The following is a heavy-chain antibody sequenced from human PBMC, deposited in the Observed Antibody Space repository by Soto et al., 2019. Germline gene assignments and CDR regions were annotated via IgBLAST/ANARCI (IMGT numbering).Heavy chain of an antibody. CDR2: ISAYNGNT. V-gene: IGHV1-18*01. CDR3: AREGYCSSTSCYLGWFDP. CDR1: GYTFTSYG. Sequence: GASVKVSCKASGYTFTSYGISWVRPAPGQGLEWMGWISAYNGNTDYAQKLQGRVTMTTDTSTSTAYMELRSLRSDDTAVYYCAREGYCSSTSCYLGWFDPWGQGTLVTAPQ. J-gene: IGHJ5*02. D-gene: IGHD2-2*01.